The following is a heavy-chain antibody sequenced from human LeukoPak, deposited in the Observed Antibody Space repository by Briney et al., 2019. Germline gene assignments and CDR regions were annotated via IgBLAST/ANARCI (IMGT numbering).Heavy chain of an antibody. CDR3: ARVLLCSSTSCQYYFDY. CDR2: ISAYNGST. Sequence: ATVKVSCKASGYTFTSYGISWVRQAPGQGLEWMGWISAYNGSTNYAQKLQGRVTMTTDTSTSTAYMELRSLRSDDTAVYYCARVLLCSSTSCQYYFDYWGQGTLVTVSS. J-gene: IGHJ4*02. V-gene: IGHV1-18*01. D-gene: IGHD2-2*01. CDR1: GYTFTSYG.